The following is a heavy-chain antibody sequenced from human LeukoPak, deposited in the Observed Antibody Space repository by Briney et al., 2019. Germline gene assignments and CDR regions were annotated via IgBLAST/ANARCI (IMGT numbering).Heavy chain of an antibody. CDR2: IYPGDSDT. Sequence: GESLKISCKGSGYSFTSYWIGWVRQMPGKGLEWMGIIYPGDSDTRYSPSFQGQVTISADNSITTAHLQWSSLTASDTAMYYCARCGRYYDFWSGYPHFDYWGQGTLVTVSS. CDR3: ARCGRYYDFWSGYPHFDY. D-gene: IGHD3-3*01. CDR1: GYSFTSYW. V-gene: IGHV5-51*01. J-gene: IGHJ4*02.